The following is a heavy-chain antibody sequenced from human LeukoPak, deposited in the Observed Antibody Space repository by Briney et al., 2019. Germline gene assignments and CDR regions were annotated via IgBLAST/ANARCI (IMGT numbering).Heavy chain of an antibody. Sequence: SETLSLTCTVSGGSISSYFCSWIRQPPGKGLEWIGYIYYSGSTNYNPSLKSRVTISVDTSRNQFSLKLSSVTAADTAVYYCARGRWFAYWGQGTLVTVSS. CDR3: ARGRWFAY. J-gene: IGHJ4*02. CDR1: GGSISSYF. CDR2: IYYSGST. D-gene: IGHD3-10*01. V-gene: IGHV4-59*01.